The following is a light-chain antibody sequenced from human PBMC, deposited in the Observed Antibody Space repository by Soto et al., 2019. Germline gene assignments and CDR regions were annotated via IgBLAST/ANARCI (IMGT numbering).Light chain of an antibody. J-gene: IGLJ1*01. Sequence: QSVLTQPASVSGSLGQSITISCFGRNTDVGQGKSVSWYQQGPGKAPKLLIFEVTNRPSGISSRFSGSRSGNTASLTISGLQPDDEGDYYCVSYTDTDTLVFGTGTKVTVL. CDR2: EVT. V-gene: IGLV2-14*01. CDR3: VSYTDTDTLV. CDR1: NTDVGQGKS.